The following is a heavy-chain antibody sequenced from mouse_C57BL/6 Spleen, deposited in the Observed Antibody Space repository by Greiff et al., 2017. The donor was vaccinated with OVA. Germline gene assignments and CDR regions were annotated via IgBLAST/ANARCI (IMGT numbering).Heavy chain of an antibody. Sequence: VQLQQSGPELVKPGASVKISCKASGYSFTGYYMNWVKQSPEKSLEWIGEINPSTGGTTYNQKFKAKATLTVDKSSSTAYMQLKSLTSEDSAVYYCARKDLAYWGQGTLVTVSA. CDR3: ARKDLAY. CDR2: INPSTGGT. V-gene: IGHV1-42*01. CDR1: GYSFTGYY. J-gene: IGHJ3*01.